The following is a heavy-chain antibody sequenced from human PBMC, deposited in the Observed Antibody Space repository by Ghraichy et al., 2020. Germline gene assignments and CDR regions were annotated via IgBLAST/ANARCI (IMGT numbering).Heavy chain of an antibody. J-gene: IGHJ4*02. CDR3: ASDSGGFKSLTVTNGWDY. Sequence: GGSLRLTCAAAGFTYDDFSMIWVRQAPGKGLEWVSLSSWDGIGTYYADSVKGRFTVTRDNSRGSLYLQMNSLRTEDTALYYCASDSGGFKSLTVTNGWDYWGQGTLVTVSS. CDR2: SSWDGIGT. V-gene: IGHV3-43*01. CDR1: GFTYDDFS. D-gene: IGHD4-17*01.